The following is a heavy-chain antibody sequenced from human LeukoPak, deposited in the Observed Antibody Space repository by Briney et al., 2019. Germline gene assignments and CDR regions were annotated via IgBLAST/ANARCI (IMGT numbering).Heavy chain of an antibody. CDR1: GFTFSSYS. V-gene: IGHV3-48*01. CDR3: ATDFWGSFNY. J-gene: IGHJ4*02. CDR2: ISSSSSTI. Sequence: PGGSLRLSCAASGFTFSSYSMNWVRQAPGKGLEWVSYISSSSSTIYYADSVKGRFTTSRDNSKNTLFLQVNSLRAEDTAVYYCATDFWGSFNYWGQGTLVTVSS. D-gene: IGHD7-27*01.